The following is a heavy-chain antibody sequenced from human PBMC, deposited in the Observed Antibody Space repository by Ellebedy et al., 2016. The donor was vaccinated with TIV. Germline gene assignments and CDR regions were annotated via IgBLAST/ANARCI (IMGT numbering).Heavy chain of an antibody. Sequence: GESLKISCAASGFTFSTYSMTWVRQAPGKGLEWVSAISESAAHTHYADSVKGRFTVSRDNSKNTLYLQMNRLRAEDTAVYYCGNKMSGDTRPDFDNWGQGTLVTVSS. J-gene: IGHJ4*02. D-gene: IGHD2-2*02. CDR2: ISESAAHT. CDR1: GFTFSTYS. CDR3: GNKMSGDTRPDFDN. V-gene: IGHV3-23*01.